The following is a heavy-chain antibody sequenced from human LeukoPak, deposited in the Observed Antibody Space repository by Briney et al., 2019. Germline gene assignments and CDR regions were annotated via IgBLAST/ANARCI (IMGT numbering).Heavy chain of an antibody. V-gene: IGHV4-39*07. J-gene: IGHJ4*02. Sequence: SETLSLTCTVSGGSISSSSYYWSWIRQPPGKGLEWIGEINHSGSTNYNPSLKSRVTISVDTSKNQFSLKLSSVTAADTAVYYCASPVPNTSSGFDYWGQGTLVTVSS. CDR3: ASPVPNTSSGFDY. CDR2: INHSGST. CDR1: GGSISSSSYY. D-gene: IGHD3-3*01.